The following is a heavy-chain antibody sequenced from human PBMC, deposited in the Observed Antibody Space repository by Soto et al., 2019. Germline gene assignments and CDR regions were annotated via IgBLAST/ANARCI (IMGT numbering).Heavy chain of an antibody. V-gene: IGHV3-64D*08. D-gene: IGHD6-13*01. Sequence: HPGGSLRLSCSAPGFTFSSYAMHWVRQAPGKGLEYVSAISSNGGSTYYADSVKGRFTISRDNSKNTLYLQMSSLRAEDTAVYYCVKDTLGAAADRYYYRGMDVRDKRTTVTVS. J-gene: IGHJ6*04. CDR1: GFTFSSYA. CDR3: VKDTLGAAADRYYYRGMDV. CDR2: ISSNGGST.